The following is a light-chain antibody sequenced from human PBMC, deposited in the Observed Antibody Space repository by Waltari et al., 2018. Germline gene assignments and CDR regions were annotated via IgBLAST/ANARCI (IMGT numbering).Light chain of an antibody. J-gene: IGLJ2*01. V-gene: IGLV2-14*03. CDR3: SSYSSRSTLI. Sequence: QSALTQPASVSGTPGQSIAISCTRTTSDIGSYTFFSWYQHHPGKAPTFLLYHVNKRPSGVSDRFSGSQSGNTASLTISGLQAEDEADYYCSSYSSRSTLIFGGGTKLTVL. CDR1: TSDIGSYTF. CDR2: HVN.